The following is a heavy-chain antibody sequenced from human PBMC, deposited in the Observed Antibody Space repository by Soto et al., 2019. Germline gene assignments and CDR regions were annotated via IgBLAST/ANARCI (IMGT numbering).Heavy chain of an antibody. CDR2: MHTGGNEK. CDR3: ARAADTTGHYSHFDL. J-gene: IGHJ4*02. D-gene: IGHD3-9*01. Sequence: QVQLVESGGGVVQPGGSLRLSCAASGFTFSYYGFHWVRQAPGKGLEWVAVMHTGGNEKYYVDSVKGRVTVSRDDSRNMVYLEMRGLRAEDTAESFCARAADTTGHYSHFDLWGRGALVAVS. V-gene: IGHV3-33*08. CDR1: GFTFSYYG.